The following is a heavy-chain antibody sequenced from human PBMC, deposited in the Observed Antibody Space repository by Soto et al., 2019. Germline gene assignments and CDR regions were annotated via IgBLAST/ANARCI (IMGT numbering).Heavy chain of an antibody. CDR2: ISGSRGYI. V-gene: IGHV3-21*01. CDR3: ARDWAAALDY. CDR1: GFIFSDYS. J-gene: IGHJ4*02. Sequence: GGSLRLSCAASGFIFSDYSMNWVRQAPGKGLEWVSSISGSRGYIYYGDSVKGRFTISRDNAKNSVVLQMNNLRAEDTAVYYCARDWAAALDYWCPATLVTVSS. D-gene: IGHD6-13*01.